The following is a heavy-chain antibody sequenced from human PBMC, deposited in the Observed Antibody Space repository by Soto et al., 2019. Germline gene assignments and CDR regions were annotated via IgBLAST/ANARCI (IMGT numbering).Heavy chain of an antibody. J-gene: IGHJ4*02. Sequence: SETLSLTCTVSGGSISSSSYYWGWIRQPPGKGLEWIGSIYYSGSTYYNPSLKSRVTISVDTSKNQFSLKLSSVTAADTAVYYCARHGVRFRRGATVTIHAYFDYWGQGTLVTVSS. V-gene: IGHV4-39*01. CDR1: GGSISSSSYY. CDR3: ARHGVRFRRGATVTIHAYFDY. CDR2: IYYSGST. D-gene: IGHD4-17*01.